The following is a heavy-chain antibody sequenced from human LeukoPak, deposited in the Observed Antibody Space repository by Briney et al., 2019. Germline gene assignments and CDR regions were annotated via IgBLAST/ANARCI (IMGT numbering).Heavy chain of an antibody. J-gene: IGHJ3*02. CDR2: MNPNSGNT. D-gene: IGHD3-16*01. V-gene: IGHV1-8*01. CDR3: ARVTYGPHAFDI. Sequence: ASVKVSCKASGYTFTSYDINWVRPATGQGLEWMGWMNPNSGNTGYAQKFQGRVTITRNTSISTAYMELSILRSEDTAVYYCARVTYGPHAFDIWGQGTMVTVSS. CDR1: GYTFTSYD.